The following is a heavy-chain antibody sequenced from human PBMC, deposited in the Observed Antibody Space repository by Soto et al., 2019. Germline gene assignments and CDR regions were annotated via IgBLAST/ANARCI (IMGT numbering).Heavy chain of an antibody. CDR2: IKSKTDGGTT. CDR1: GFTFSNAW. J-gene: IGHJ3*02. V-gene: IGHV3-15*01. CDR3: TTRHDYGDYGAFDI. Sequence: GESLKISCAASGFTFSNAWMSWVRQAPGKGLEWVGRIKSKTDGGTTDYAAPVKGRFAISRDDSKNTLYLQMNSLKTEDTAVYYCTTRHDYGDYGAFDIWGQGTMVTVSS. D-gene: IGHD4-17*01.